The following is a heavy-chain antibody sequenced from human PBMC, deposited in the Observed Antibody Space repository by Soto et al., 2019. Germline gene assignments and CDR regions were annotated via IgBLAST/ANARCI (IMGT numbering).Heavy chain of an antibody. CDR3: ARAVRRYYDILTGSAYFDY. CDR2: INAGNGNT. CDR1: GYTFTSYA. J-gene: IGHJ4*02. V-gene: IGHV1-3*01. D-gene: IGHD3-9*01. Sequence: ASVKVSCKASGYTFTSYAMHWVRQAPGQRLEWMGWINAGNGNTKYSQKFQGRVTITRDTSASTAYMELSSLRSEDTAVYYCARAVRRYYDILTGSAYFDYWGQGTLVTVSS.